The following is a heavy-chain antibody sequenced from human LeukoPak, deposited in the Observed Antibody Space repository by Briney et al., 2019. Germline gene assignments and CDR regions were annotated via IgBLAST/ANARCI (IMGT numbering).Heavy chain of an antibody. CDR2: IYYSGST. CDR3: ARNIGFDY. J-gene: IGHJ4*02. CDR1: GGSISSHY. D-gene: IGHD2/OR15-2a*01. V-gene: IGHV4-59*11. Sequence: PSETLSLTCTVSGGSISSHYWSWIRQPPGQGLEWIGYIYYSGSTNYNPSLTSRVTISVATSKNQFSLKLSSVTAADTAVYYCARNIGFDYWGQGTLVTVSS.